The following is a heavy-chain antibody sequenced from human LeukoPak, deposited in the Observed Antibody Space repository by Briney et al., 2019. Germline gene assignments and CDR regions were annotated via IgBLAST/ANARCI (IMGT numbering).Heavy chain of an antibody. Sequence: GGSLRLSCAASGFTFSDYYMSWIRQAPGKGLEWVSYISSSGSTIYYADSVKGRFTISRDNAKNSLYLQMNSLRAEDTAVYYCARDRTNWNSYYYYYMDVRGKGTTVTVSS. CDR3: ARDRTNWNSYYYYYMDV. CDR1: GFTFSDYY. D-gene: IGHD1-7*01. CDR2: ISSSGSTI. J-gene: IGHJ6*03. V-gene: IGHV3-11*04.